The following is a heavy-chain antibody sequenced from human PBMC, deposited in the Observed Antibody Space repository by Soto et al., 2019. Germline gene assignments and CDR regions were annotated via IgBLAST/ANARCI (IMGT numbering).Heavy chain of an antibody. CDR1: GFTSSSYS. J-gene: IGHJ6*02. CDR2: ISTSSIYI. CDR3: ANHEAADTFSDYYGMNV. Sequence: EVQLVESGGGLVKPGGSLRLSCAASGFTSSSYSMNWVRQAPGKGLEWVSSISTSSIYIYYADSVKGRFTISRDNAKNSLYLQMNSLRAEDTAVYYCANHEAADTFSDYYGMNVWAKGPRSPSP. V-gene: IGHV3-21*01. D-gene: IGHD6-13*01.